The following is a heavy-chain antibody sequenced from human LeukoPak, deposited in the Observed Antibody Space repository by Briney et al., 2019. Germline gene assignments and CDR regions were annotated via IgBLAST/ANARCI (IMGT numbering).Heavy chain of an antibody. Sequence: ASVKVSCKASGYTFTSYGISWVRQAPGQGLEWMGWISAYNGNTNYAQKLQGRVTMTTDTSTSTAYMELRSLRSDGTAVYYCARDDCSSTSCHTGQNNWFDPWGQGTLVTVSS. CDR2: ISAYNGNT. CDR1: GYTFTSYG. V-gene: IGHV1-18*01. D-gene: IGHD2-2*01. J-gene: IGHJ5*02. CDR3: ARDDCSSTSCHTGQNNWFDP.